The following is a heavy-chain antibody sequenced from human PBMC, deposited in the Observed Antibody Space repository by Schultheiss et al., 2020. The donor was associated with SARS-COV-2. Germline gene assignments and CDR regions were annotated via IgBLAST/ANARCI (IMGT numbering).Heavy chain of an antibody. CDR1: GGSISSYY. J-gene: IGHJ4*02. D-gene: IGHD3-22*01. CDR3: AKVHSSFPGSYYDSSGSSENDY. Sequence: SETLSLTCTVSGGSISSYYWSWIRQPAGKGLEWIGRIYTSGSTNYNPSLKSRVTISVDTSKNQFSLKLSSVTAADTAVYYCAKVHSSFPGSYYDSSGSSENDYWGKGTLVTVSS. CDR2: IYTSGST. V-gene: IGHV4-4*07.